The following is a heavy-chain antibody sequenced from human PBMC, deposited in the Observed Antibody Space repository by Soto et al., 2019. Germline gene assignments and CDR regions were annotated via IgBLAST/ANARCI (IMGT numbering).Heavy chain of an antibody. CDR1: GGSISSGGYY. CDR2: IYYSGST. Sequence: SETLSLTCTVSGGSISSGGYYWSWIRQHPGKGLEWIGYIYYSGSTYYNPSLKSRVTISVDTSKNQFSLKLSSVTAADTAVYYCASNRRYSYGYPTAYYYGMDVWGQGTTVTVSS. J-gene: IGHJ6*02. V-gene: IGHV4-31*03. CDR3: ASNRRYSYGYPTAYYYGMDV. D-gene: IGHD5-18*01.